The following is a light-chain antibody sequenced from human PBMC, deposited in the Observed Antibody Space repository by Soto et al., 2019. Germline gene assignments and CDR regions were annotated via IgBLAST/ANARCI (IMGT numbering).Light chain of an antibody. CDR3: QQRSNGPPIT. Sequence: IVLPQYTATLSLSPGERATLSCRASQSVSSYLAWYQHKPGQAPRLLIYDASNRATGIPARFSGSASGTDFTLTISSLEPEDFAVYYCQQRSNGPPITSGQATR. CDR1: QSVSSY. V-gene: IGKV3-11*01. J-gene: IGKJ5*01. CDR2: DAS.